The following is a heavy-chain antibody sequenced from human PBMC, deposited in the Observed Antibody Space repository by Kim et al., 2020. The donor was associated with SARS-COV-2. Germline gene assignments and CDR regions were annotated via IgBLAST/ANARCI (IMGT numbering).Heavy chain of an antibody. CDR1: GFTFSSYA. V-gene: IGHV3-30-3*01. CDR3: ARAAYYYGSGSDFDY. D-gene: IGHD3-10*01. Sequence: GGSLRLSCAASGFTFSSYAMHWVRQAPGKGLERVAVISYDGSNKYYADSVKGRFTISRDNSKNTLYLQMNSLRAEDTAVYYCARAAYYYGSGSDFDYWG. J-gene: IGHJ4*01. CDR2: ISYDGSNK.